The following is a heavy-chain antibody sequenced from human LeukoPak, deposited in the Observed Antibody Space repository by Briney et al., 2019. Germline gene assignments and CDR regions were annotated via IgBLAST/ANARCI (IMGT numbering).Heavy chain of an antibody. Sequence: PGGSLRLSCAASGFIFSSYGMHWVRQAPGKGLEWVALISYDGSNKYYADSVKGRFTISRDNSKNTLYLQMNSLRGEDTAVYYCARDLCTTTSCLDYWGRGTLVTVSS. D-gene: IGHD2-2*01. CDR1: GFIFSSYG. CDR2: ISYDGSNK. J-gene: IGHJ4*02. V-gene: IGHV3-30*03. CDR3: ARDLCTTTSCLDY.